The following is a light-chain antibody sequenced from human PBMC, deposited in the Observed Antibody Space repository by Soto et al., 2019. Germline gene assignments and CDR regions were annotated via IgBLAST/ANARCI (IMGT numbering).Light chain of an antibody. J-gene: IGKJ3*01. V-gene: IGKV1-8*01. CDR1: QGISSY. CDR2: AAS. CDR3: QQYYSYPLT. Sequence: AIRMTQSPSSFSASTGDRVTITCRASQGISSYLAWYQQKPGKAPKLLIYAASTLQSGVPSRFSGSGSGTDFTRTISCLQSEDFAIYYCQQYYSYPLTFGPGTKVDIK.